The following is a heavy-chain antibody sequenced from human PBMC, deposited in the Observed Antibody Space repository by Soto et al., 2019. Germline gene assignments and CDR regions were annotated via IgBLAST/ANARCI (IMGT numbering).Heavy chain of an antibody. J-gene: IGHJ4*02. D-gene: IGHD3-10*01. CDR3: ARGLFGPDY. CDR1: GGSISSYY. Sequence: SETLSLTCTVSGGSISSYYWSWIRQPPGKGLEWIGYIYYSGSDTMYADSVKGRFTVSRDNARNTVYLQMNSLRAEDTAVYYCARGLFGPDYWGQGTLVTVSS. V-gene: IGHV4-59*12. CDR2: IYYSGSDT.